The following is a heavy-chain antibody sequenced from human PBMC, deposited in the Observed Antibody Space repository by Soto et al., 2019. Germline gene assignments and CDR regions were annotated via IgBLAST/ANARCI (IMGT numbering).Heavy chain of an antibody. Sequence: GGSLRLSCAASGFTFSSYGMHWVRQAPGKGLEWVAVISYDGSNKYYADSVKGRFTISRDNSKNTLYLQMNSLRAEDTAVYYCAKVESVVVTPYYYGMDVWGQGTTVTVSS. D-gene: IGHD3-22*01. CDR2: ISYDGSNK. CDR1: GFTFSSYG. J-gene: IGHJ6*02. CDR3: AKVESVVVTPYYYGMDV. V-gene: IGHV3-30*18.